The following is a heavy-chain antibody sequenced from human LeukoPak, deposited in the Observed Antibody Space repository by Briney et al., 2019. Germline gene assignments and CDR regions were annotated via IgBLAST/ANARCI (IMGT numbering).Heavy chain of an antibody. CDR1: GFTFSGYW. CDR2: INSDGSDM. J-gene: IGHJ4*02. V-gene: IGHV3-74*01. D-gene: IGHD1-26*01. CDR3: ARDSRWYNGRYYDEGIDY. Sequence: PGGSLRLPCTGSGFTFSGYWMHWVRQVPGKGLVWVSRINSDGSDMSYADSVKGRFTISRDNAKNTVYLQMNSLRVEDTALYYCARDSRWYNGRYYDEGIDYWGQGTLVTVSS.